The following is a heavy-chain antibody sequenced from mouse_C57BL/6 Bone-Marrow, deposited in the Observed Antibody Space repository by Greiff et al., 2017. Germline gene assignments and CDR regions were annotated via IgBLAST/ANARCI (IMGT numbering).Heavy chain of an antibody. D-gene: IGHD1-1*01. CDR3: AREGITTVVGNFDY. Sequence: VQLQQPGAELVKPGASVKLSCKASGYTFTSYWMQWVKQRPGQGLEWIGEIDPSDSYTNYNQKFKGKATLTVDTSSRTAYMQLSSLTSEDSAVYYCAREGITTVVGNFDYWGQGTTLTVSS. CDR2: IDPSDSYT. V-gene: IGHV1-50*01. J-gene: IGHJ2*01. CDR1: GYTFTSYW.